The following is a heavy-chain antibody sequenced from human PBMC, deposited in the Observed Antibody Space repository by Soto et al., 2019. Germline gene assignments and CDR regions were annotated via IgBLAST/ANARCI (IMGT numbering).Heavy chain of an antibody. J-gene: IGHJ4*02. CDR3: AKGGGAPGYPIDY. D-gene: IGHD3-9*01. CDR2: ISYDGSKR. Sequence: QVQLVQSGGGVVQPGKSLRLSCVGSGFTFGNYAMYWVRQTPGKGLEWVAFISYDGSKRYHADSVKGQFTISRDNPGKTVYLQLDSLRPEDTAVYYCAKGGGAPGYPIDYWGQGTLVTVSS. V-gene: IGHV3-30*18. CDR1: GFTFGNYA.